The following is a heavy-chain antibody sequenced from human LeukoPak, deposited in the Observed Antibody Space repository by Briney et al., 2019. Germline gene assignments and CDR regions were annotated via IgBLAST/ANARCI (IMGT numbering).Heavy chain of an antibody. Sequence: SVKVSCKASGGTFSSYTISWVRQAPGQGLEWMGRIIPILGIANYAQKFQGRVTITVDKSTSTAYMELSSLRSEDTAVYYCASWLSRGYSRHDAFDIWGQGTMVTVSS. CDR3: ASWLSRGYSRHDAFDI. CDR2: IIPILGIA. V-gene: IGHV1-69*02. J-gene: IGHJ3*02. CDR1: GGTFSSYT. D-gene: IGHD3-22*01.